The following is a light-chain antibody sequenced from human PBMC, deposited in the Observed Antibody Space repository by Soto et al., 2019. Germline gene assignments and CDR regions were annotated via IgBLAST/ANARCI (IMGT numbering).Light chain of an antibody. Sequence: EILLTQSPGTLSLSPGERASLSCRASQSVGASLAWYQQKTGQAPRLLLYRISTRDTGIPARFSGSGSGTEFTLTINRLQSEDFAVYYCQQHYQWPITFGQGTRLEIK. V-gene: IGKV3D-15*01. CDR1: QSVGAS. J-gene: IGKJ5*01. CDR3: QQHYQWPIT. CDR2: RIS.